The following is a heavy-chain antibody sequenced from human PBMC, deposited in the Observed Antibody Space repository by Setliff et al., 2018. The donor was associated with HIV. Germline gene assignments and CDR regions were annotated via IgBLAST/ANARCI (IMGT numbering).Heavy chain of an antibody. CDR1: GFTFSSYR. CDR2: ISSSSTYI. J-gene: IGHJ6*03. CDR3: CSAAPDYYYYYMDV. D-gene: IGHD6-13*01. V-gene: IGHV3-21*04. Sequence: GESLRLSCAASGFTFSSYRMNWVRQAPGKGLEWVSSISSSSTYIYYADSVKGRFTISRDNSKNTLYLQMNSLRAEDTAVYHCCSAAPDYYYYYMDVWGKGTTVTVSS.